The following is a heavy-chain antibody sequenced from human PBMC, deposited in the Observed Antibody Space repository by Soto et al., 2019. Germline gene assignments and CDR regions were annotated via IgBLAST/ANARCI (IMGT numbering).Heavy chain of an antibody. CDR1: GGTFSGYA. Sequence: SVKVSCKASGGTFSGYAISWVRQAPVQGLEWMGGIIPIFGTANYAQKFQGRVTITREESTSAAYMELSSLRSEDTAVYYCARPSEPVVVPVAIPHYLDFWGQ. J-gene: IGHJ4*02. D-gene: IGHD2-2*02. CDR3: ARPSEPVVVPVAIPHYLDF. CDR2: IIPIFGTA. V-gene: IGHV1-69*05.